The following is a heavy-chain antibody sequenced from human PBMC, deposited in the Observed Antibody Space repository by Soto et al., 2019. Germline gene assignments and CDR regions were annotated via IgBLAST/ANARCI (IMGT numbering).Heavy chain of an antibody. CDR3: ARDDSSGWDSLGFDY. CDR1: GYTFTSYA. V-gene: IGHV1-3*05. D-gene: IGHD6-19*01. CDR2: INAGNGNT. J-gene: IGHJ4*02. Sequence: QVQLVQSGAEEKKPGASVKVSCKASGYTFTSYAMHWVRLAPGQRLEWMGWINAGNGNTKYSQKFQGRVTITRDTSASTAYMELSSLRSEDTPVYYCARDDSSGWDSLGFDYWGQLTIVTVSS.